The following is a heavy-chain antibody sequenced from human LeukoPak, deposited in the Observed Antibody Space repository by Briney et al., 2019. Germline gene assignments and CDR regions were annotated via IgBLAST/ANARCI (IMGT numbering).Heavy chain of an antibody. V-gene: IGHV3-21*01. CDR3: ARETPSGIAAANGFDY. J-gene: IGHJ4*02. CDR1: GFTFSGYS. CDR2: ISSSSSYI. Sequence: GGSLRLSCAASGFTFSGYSMNWVRQAPGKGLEGVSSISSSSSYIYYADSVKGRFTISRDNAKNSLYLQMNSLRAEDTAVYYCARETPSGIAAANGFDYWGQGTLVTVSS. D-gene: IGHD6-13*01.